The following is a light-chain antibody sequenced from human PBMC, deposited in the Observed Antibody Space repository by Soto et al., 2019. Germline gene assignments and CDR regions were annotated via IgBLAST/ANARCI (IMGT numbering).Light chain of an antibody. CDR3: QQYKDYPLT. J-gene: IGKJ4*01. V-gene: IGKV1-5*03. CDR2: KAS. CDR1: QSISSW. Sequence: DIQMTQSPSTLSASVGYRVTITCRASQSISSWLAWYQQKPGKAPNLLIYKASTLESGVPSRFSGSGSGTEFTLTISSVQPDDFATYYCQQYKDYPLTFGGGTKVDIK.